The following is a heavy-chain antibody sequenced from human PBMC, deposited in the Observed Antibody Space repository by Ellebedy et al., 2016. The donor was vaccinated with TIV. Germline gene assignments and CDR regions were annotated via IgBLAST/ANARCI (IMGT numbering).Heavy chain of an antibody. Sequence: GESLKISCVASGFSFRSYWMSWVRQAPGKGLEWVANIYQDGSNQYYVDSVKGRFTISRDNANKSLFLPMNSLRGEDTAVYYCARRGSYGDYAVQINCWFDRWGRGTLVTVSS. CDR2: IYQDGSNQ. CDR3: ARRGSYGDYAVQINCWFDR. V-gene: IGHV3-7*01. D-gene: IGHD4-17*01. J-gene: IGHJ5*02. CDR1: GFSFRSYW.